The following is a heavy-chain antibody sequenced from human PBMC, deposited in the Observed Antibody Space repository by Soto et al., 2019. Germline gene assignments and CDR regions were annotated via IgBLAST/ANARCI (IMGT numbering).Heavy chain of an antibody. V-gene: IGHV3-30-3*01. J-gene: IGHJ4*02. CDR2: ISYDGSNK. CDR3: AREGYSRTFDY. Sequence: QVQLVESGGGVVQPGGSLRLSCAASGFTFSSYALHWVRQAPGKGLEWVAVISYDGSNKYYADSVKGRFTISRDNSKNTVSLQMNSLRAEDTAVVYCAREGYSRTFDYWGQGTLVTVSS. CDR1: GFTFSSYA. D-gene: IGHD6-13*01.